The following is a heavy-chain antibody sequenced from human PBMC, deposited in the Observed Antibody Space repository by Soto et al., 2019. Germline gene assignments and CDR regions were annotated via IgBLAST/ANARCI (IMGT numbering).Heavy chain of an antibody. Sequence: QVQLVQSGAEEKKPETSVKVSCKASGYTFTSYAMHWERQAPGQRLEWMGWINAGNGNTKYSQKFQGRVTITRDTSASTAYMELSSLRSEDTAVYYCARGPGTGMDVWGQGTTVTVSS. V-gene: IGHV1-3*05. CDR3: ARGPGTGMDV. J-gene: IGHJ6*02. D-gene: IGHD1-1*01. CDR2: INAGNGNT. CDR1: GYTFTSYA.